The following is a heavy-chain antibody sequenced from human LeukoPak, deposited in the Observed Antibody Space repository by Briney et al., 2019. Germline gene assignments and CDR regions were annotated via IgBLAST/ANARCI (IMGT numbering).Heavy chain of an antibody. Sequence: PGGSLRLSCAASGFTFSSHSMNWVRQAPGKGLGWVSSISSSSNYIYYADSVKGRFTISRDNAKNSLYLQMNSLRAEDTAIYYCARSSGWYHRGPDCYYYYMDVWGKGTTVTVS. V-gene: IGHV3-21*01. J-gene: IGHJ6*03. D-gene: IGHD6-19*01. CDR2: ISSSSNYI. CDR3: ARSSGWYHRGPDCYYYYMDV. CDR1: GFTFSSHS.